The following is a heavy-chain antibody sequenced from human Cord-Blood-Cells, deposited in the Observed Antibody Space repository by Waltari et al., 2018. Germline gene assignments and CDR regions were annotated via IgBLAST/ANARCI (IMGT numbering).Heavy chain of an antibody. CDR2: INHSGST. D-gene: IGHD6-19*01. CDR3: AMISGWYFDY. CDR1: Y. V-gene: IGHV4-34*01. Sequence: YWSWIRQPPGKGLEWIGEINHSGSTNYNPSLKSRVTISVDTSKNQFSLKLSSVTAADTAVYYCAMISGWYFDYWGQGTLVTVSS. J-gene: IGHJ4*02.